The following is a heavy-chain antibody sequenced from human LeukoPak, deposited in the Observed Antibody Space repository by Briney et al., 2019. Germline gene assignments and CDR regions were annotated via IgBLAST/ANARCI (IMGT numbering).Heavy chain of an antibody. CDR1: GFTFSNYG. CDR2: ISGSSSSI. V-gene: IGHV3-23*01. CDR3: AGRGSGSYFDY. J-gene: IGHJ4*02. Sequence: SGGSLRLSCAASGFTFSNYGMSWVRQAPGKGLEWVSIISGSSSSIYYADSVKGRFTISRDNSKNTLYLQMHSLRAEDTAVYYCAGRGSGSYFDYWGQGTLVTVSS. D-gene: IGHD3-10*01.